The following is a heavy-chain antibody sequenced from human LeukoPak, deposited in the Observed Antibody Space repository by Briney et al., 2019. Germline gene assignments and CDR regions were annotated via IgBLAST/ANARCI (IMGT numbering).Heavy chain of an antibody. CDR1: GGSISSGGYS. J-gene: IGHJ3*02. D-gene: IGHD3-22*01. CDR2: IYHSGST. Sequence: SQTLSLTCAVSGGSISSGGYSWSWIRQPPGKGLEWIGYIYHSGSTYYNPSLKSRVTISVDRSKNQFSLKLSSVTAADTAVYYCARNYYDSSGYYQFHDAFDIWGQGTKVTVSS. V-gene: IGHV4-30-2*01. CDR3: ARNYYDSSGYYQFHDAFDI.